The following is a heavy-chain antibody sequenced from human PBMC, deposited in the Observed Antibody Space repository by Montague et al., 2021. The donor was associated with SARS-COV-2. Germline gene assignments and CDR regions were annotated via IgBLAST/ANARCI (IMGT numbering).Heavy chain of an antibody. CDR2: ISGSGGNT. J-gene: IGHJ4*02. V-gene: IGHV3-23*01. D-gene: IGHD2-15*01. CDR3: ASLGYCSGGRCYSGDY. CDR1: GFTFSSYA. Sequence: SLRLSCAASGFTFSSYAMSWVRQAPGKGLEWVSGISGSGGNTYYADSVXGWFTISRDNSKNTLYLQMDSLRAEDTAVYYCASLGYCSGGRCYSGDYWGQGTLVTVSS.